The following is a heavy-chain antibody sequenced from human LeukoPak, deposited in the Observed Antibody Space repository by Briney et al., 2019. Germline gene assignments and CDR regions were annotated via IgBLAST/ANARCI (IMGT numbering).Heavy chain of an antibody. CDR2: IYSGGST. Sequence: ETLSLTCTVPGGSISSYYWSWIRQPPGKGLEWVSVIYSGGSTYYADSVKGRFTISRDNSKNTLYLQMNSLRAEDTAVYYCASTTTYGCGDAFDVWGQGTMVTVSS. CDR1: GGSISSYY. D-gene: IGHD6-19*01. CDR3: ASTTTYGCGDAFDV. V-gene: IGHV3-66*01. J-gene: IGHJ3*01.